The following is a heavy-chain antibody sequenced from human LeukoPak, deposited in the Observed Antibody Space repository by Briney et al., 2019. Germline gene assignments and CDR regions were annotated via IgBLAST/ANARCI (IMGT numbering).Heavy chain of an antibody. V-gene: IGHV4-39*07. D-gene: IGHD6-13*01. CDR3: ARRGQQLVPLMDV. Sequence: SETLSLTCTVSGGSISSSTYYWGWIRQPPGKGLEWIGTIYYTGSTYYNASLKSRVTISIDTSKNQFSLKLSSVTAADTAVYYCARRGQQLVPLMDVWGKGTTVTISS. CDR1: GGSISSSTYY. CDR2: IYYTGST. J-gene: IGHJ6*04.